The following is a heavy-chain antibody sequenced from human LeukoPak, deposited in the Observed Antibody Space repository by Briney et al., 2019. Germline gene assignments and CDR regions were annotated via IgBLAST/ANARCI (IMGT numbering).Heavy chain of an antibody. CDR3: AKPYPTLTTVGVLDN. J-gene: IGHJ4*02. CDR1: GFTFSSYA. Sequence: GGSLRLSCAASGFTFSSYAMHWVRQAPGKGLEWVAAISYDGKLQHFADPVKGRFTISRDQSKNTVYLQINTLTTEDAAVYYCAKPYPTLTTVGVLDNWGQGTLVTVSS. CDR2: ISYDGKLQ. D-gene: IGHD4-23*01. V-gene: IGHV3-30*18.